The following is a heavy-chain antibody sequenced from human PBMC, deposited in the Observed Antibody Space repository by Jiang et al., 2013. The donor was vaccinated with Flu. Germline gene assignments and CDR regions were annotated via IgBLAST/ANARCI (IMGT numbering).Heavy chain of an antibody. V-gene: IGHV2-70*11. J-gene: IGHJ6*02. CDR2: IDWDDDK. D-gene: IGHD2-21*02. Sequence: KPTQTLTLTCAFSGFSLSTSGICVSWIRQPPGKALEWLARIDWDDDKYYSTSLKTRLTISKDTSKNQVVLTMTNMDPVDTATYYCARIRLTALSYALDVWGQGTTVTVSS. CDR3: ARIRLTALSYALDV. CDR1: GFSLSTSGIC.